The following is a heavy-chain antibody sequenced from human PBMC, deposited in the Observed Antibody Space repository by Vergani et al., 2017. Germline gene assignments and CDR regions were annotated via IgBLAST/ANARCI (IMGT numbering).Heavy chain of an antibody. D-gene: IGHD3-3*01. Sequence: EVQLVQSGAELKKPGESLKISCKGSGYSITNYWIAWVRQRPGKGLEWMGIIYAGDSDVRYSPSFQGQVTMSVDKSLSTAYLQWSSLKASDTATYYCAKTHDFSSLYSSYNWFDPWGQGTQVTVSS. CDR1: GYSITNYW. CDR2: IYAGDSDV. V-gene: IGHV5-51*03. CDR3: AKTHDFSSLYSSYNWFDP. J-gene: IGHJ5*02.